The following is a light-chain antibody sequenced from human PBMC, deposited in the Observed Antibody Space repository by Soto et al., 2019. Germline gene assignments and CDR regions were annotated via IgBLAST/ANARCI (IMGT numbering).Light chain of an antibody. CDR2: WAA. J-gene: IGKJ1*01. CDR3: QQYYSIPRA. V-gene: IGKV4-1*01. CDR1: QSVLSSSNNKNY. Sequence: DIVMTQSPDSLAVSLGERATINCKSSQSVLSSSNNKNYLAWYQQKPGQPPELLIYWAATRESGVPDRFDGSGSGTDFTLTISSLQAEDVAVYYCQQYYSIPRAFGQGTKVESK.